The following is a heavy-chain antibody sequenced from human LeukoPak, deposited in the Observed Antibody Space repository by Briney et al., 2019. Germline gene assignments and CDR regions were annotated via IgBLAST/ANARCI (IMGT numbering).Heavy chain of an antibody. V-gene: IGHV4-4*02. CDR3: ARENSGSKGADY. CDR2: IYHSGST. D-gene: IGHD1-26*01. J-gene: IGHJ4*02. CDR1: GFTFSSYAM. Sequence: GSLRLSCAASGFTFSSYAMSWVRQPPGKGLEWIGEIYHSGSTNYNPSLKSRVTISVDKSKNQFSLKLSSVTAADTAVYYCARENSGSKGADYWGQGTLVTVSS.